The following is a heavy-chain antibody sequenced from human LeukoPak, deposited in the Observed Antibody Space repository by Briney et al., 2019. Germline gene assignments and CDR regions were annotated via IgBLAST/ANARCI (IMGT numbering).Heavy chain of an antibody. CDR3: ASSLSRLGYFDYGMDV. Sequence: SETLSLTCTVSGGSISPYYWSWLRQPPGKGLEWIGYIYYSGSTDYNPSLKSRVTISLDTSKNQFSLKLRSVTAADTAVYYCASSLSRLGYFDYGMDVWGQGTTVTVSS. CDR2: IYYSGST. J-gene: IGHJ6*02. V-gene: IGHV4-59*08. D-gene: IGHD3-3*02. CDR1: GGSISPYY.